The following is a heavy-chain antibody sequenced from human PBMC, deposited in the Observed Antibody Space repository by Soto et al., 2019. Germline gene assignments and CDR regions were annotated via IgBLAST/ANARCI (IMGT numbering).Heavy chain of an antibody. D-gene: IGHD7-27*01. V-gene: IGHV3-23*01. CDR3: AKLPESLGFWSFYL. Sequence: GGSLRLSCAASGFTFSSYAMSWVRQAPGKGLEWVSAISGSGGSTYYADSVKGRFTISRDNSKNKLYLQMNSLRAEDTSLYYCAKLPESLGFWSFYLWGRGTLVTVSS. CDR1: GFTFSSYA. CDR2: ISGSGGST. J-gene: IGHJ2*01.